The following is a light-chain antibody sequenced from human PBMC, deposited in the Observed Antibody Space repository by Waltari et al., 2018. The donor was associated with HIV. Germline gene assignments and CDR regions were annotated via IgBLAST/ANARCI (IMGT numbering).Light chain of an antibody. Sequence: EIVMTQSPATLSVSPGERGTLSCMASENINTTLAWYQLKPGQAPRLLISGASTRATGIPARFSGSGSGTDFTLNIGTLQSEDFAVYYCQQYNKWPRTFGRGTKVEI. CDR1: ENINTT. CDR2: GAS. J-gene: IGKJ4*02. CDR3: QQYNKWPRT. V-gene: IGKV3-15*01.